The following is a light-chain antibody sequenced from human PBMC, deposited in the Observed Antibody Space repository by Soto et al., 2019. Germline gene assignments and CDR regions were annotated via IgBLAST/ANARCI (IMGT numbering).Light chain of an antibody. CDR1: NIGSNN. CDR3: QVWESSTAV. J-gene: IGLJ2*01. Sequence: SYELTQPLSVSVALGQTARITCGGNNIGSNNVHWYQQKPGQAPVLVIYRDSNRPSGIPERFSGSNSVNTATLTISRAQAGDEADYYCQVWESSTAVFGGGTQLTVL. CDR2: RDS. V-gene: IGLV3-9*01.